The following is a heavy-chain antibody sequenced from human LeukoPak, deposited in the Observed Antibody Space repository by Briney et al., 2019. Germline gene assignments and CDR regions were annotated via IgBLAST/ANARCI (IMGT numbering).Heavy chain of an antibody. J-gene: IGHJ4*02. V-gene: IGHV3-7*03. Sequence: GGSLRLSCAASGFTFSSYWMSWVRQAPGKGLEWVANIKQDGSEKYYVDPVKGRFTTSRDNAKNSLFLQMNSLGAEDTAVYYCAKDFIGYFDYWGQGTLVTVSS. D-gene: IGHD3-10*01. CDR2: IKQDGSEK. CDR3: AKDFIGYFDY. CDR1: GFTFSSYW.